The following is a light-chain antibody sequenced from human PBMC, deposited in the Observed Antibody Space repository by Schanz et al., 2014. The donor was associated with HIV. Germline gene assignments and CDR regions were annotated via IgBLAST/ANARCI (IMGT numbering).Light chain of an antibody. V-gene: IGLV2-14*03. Sequence: QSVLTQPASVSGSPGQSITISCTGTSNDVGGYNFVSWYQQHPGKAPKLIIYDVSNRPSGVSNRFSGSKSGITASLTISGLQADDEADYYCSSYAGTTTFVVFGGGTKVTVL. CDR3: SSYAGTTTFVV. CDR2: DVS. CDR1: SNDVGGYNF. J-gene: IGLJ2*01.